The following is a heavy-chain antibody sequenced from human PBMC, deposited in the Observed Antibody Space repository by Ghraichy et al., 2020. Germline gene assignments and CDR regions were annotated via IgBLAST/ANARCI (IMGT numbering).Heavy chain of an antibody. CDR2: ITSSSRSR. CDR1: GFTFSGYG. D-gene: IGHD4-23*01. CDR3: ARASRVVRFYYYDGMDV. Sequence: LSLTCVGSGFTFSGYGINWVRQSPGKGLEWVSFITSSSRSRFYADSVKGRFTISRDNAQNSLSLQMNSLRDEDTAVYYCARASRVVRFYYYDGMDVWGQGTTVTVSS. J-gene: IGHJ6*02. V-gene: IGHV3-48*02.